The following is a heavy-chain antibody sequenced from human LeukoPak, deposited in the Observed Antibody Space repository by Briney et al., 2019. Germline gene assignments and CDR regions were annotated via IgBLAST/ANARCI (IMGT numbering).Heavy chain of an antibody. J-gene: IGHJ4*02. D-gene: IGHD3-10*01. CDR1: GFTFSRYS. Sequence: GGSLRLSCAASGFTFSRYSFNGVRQAPGKGLEWISYISSSGSTMHYADSVKGRFTISRDNAKNSLYLQMNSLRDEDTAVYYCARAPVVDYFGSGSYFDYWGQGTLVTVSS. CDR3: ARAPVVDYFGSGSYFDY. CDR2: ISSSGSTM. V-gene: IGHV3-48*02.